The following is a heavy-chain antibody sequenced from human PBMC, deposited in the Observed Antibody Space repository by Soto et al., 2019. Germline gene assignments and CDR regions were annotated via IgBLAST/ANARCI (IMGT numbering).Heavy chain of an antibody. CDR3: ANYGSGSYYY. Sequence: ASVKVSCKASGYTFPSYAMHWVRQAPGQRLEWMGWIDTGTGNTKYSQKFQGRITFTRDTSASTAYMELSSLRPEDTAVYYCANYGSGSYYYWGQGTLVTVSS. CDR2: IDTGTGNT. D-gene: IGHD3-10*01. CDR1: GYTFPSYA. J-gene: IGHJ4*02. V-gene: IGHV1-3*04.